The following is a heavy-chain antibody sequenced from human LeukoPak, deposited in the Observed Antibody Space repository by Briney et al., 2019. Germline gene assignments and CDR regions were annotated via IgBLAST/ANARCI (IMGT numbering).Heavy chain of an antibody. J-gene: IGHJ6*03. V-gene: IGHV3-23*01. CDR2: ISGSGGST. CDR3: AKEHYYGSGSLYMDV. D-gene: IGHD3-10*01. Sequence: GGSLRLSCAASGFTFSSYGVSWVRQAPGKGLEWVSAISGSGGSTYYADSVKGRFTISRDNSKNTLYLQMNSLRAEDTAVYYCAKEHYYGSGSLYMDVWGKGTTVTISS. CDR1: GFTFSSYG.